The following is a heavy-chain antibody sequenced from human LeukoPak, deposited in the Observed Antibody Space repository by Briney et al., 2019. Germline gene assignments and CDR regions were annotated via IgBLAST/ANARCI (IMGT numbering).Heavy chain of an antibody. CDR3: ARAPSPFGEFDY. D-gene: IGHD3-10*01. J-gene: IGHJ4*02. V-gene: IGHV3-7*01. Sequence: PGGSLRLSCAASGFTFSNYWMNWVRQAPGKGLEWVANVKYDGSEQYYVDSVNGRFTLSRDNANNSLYLQMNSLRAEDTAVYYCARAPSPFGEFDYWGQGTLLTVSS. CDR1: GFTFSNYW. CDR2: VKYDGSEQ.